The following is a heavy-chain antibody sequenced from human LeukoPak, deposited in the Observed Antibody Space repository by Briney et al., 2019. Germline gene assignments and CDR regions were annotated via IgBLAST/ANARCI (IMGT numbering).Heavy chain of an antibody. V-gene: IGHV4-34*01. CDR2: IHHSGST. D-gene: IGHD3-3*01. CDR3: ARRGYETIFGVGPNYYDNYGMDV. J-gene: IGHJ6*02. Sequence: SDSLSLICGVYVGLFRGYYWRGVRQPPAKGLEWIGEIHHSGSTNYNTSLKSRVTISVDTSKNQFSLKLSSVTAADTAVYYCARRGYETIFGVGPNYYDNYGMDVWGQGTTVTVSS. CDR1: VGLFRGYY.